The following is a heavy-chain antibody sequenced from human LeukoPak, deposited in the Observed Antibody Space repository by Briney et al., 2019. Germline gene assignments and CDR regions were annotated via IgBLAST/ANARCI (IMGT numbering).Heavy chain of an antibody. D-gene: IGHD6-19*01. CDR2: NQPSGGST. V-gene: IGHV1-46*01. CDR3: ARGGWYASDC. J-gene: IGHJ4*02. CDR1: GYTFTSYY. Sequence: GASVKVSCKASGYTFTSYYMHWVRQAPGQGLEWMGINQPSGGSTTYAQKFQGRATMTRDTSTNTVYMELTSLRSEDTAVYYCARGGWYASDCWGQGTLVTVSS.